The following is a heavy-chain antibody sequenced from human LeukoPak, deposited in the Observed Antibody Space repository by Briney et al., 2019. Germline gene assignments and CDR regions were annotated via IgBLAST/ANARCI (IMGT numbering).Heavy chain of an antibody. CDR3: ARGPLGYCSSSSCHGPDY. V-gene: IGHV4-34*01. CDR1: GESFSGFY. D-gene: IGHD2-2*01. Sequence: PSETLSLTCAVYGESFSGFYWSWIRQPPGKGLEWIGEINQSGSTNYNPSLKSRVTMSVDTSKNQVSLRLRSVTAADTAVYYCARGPLGYCSSSSCHGPDYWGQGTLVTVSS. J-gene: IGHJ4*02. CDR2: INQSGST.